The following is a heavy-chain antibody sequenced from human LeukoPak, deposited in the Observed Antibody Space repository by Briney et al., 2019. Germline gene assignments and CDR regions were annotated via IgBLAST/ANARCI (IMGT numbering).Heavy chain of an antibody. D-gene: IGHD3-3*01. V-gene: IGHV5-51*01. CDR2: IYPGDSDT. J-gene: IGHJ6*03. CDR3: ASRNYDFWSGSCYYYYYMDV. CDR1: GYSFTSYW. Sequence: LGESLKISCKGSGYSFTSYWIGWVRQMPGKGLEWMGIIYPGDSDTRYSPSFQGQVTISADKSLSTAYLQWSSLKASDTAMYYCASRNYDFWSGSCYYYYYMDVWGKGTTVTVSS.